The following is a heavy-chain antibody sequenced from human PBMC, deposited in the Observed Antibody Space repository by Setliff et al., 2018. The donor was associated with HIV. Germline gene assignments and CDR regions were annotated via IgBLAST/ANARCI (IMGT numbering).Heavy chain of an antibody. CDR2: ICPGGARR. CDR1: GYTFTNYY. V-gene: IGHV1-46*01. J-gene: IGHJ4*02. D-gene: IGHD3-22*01. Sequence: ASVKVSCKASGYTFTNYYMHWVRQAPGQGLEWMGIICPGGARRSYAQKFQGRVTMTWDTSTSTVYMELSSLTSEDTAVYYCATYHYYDSRAYYVDLYYFEYWGQGTLVTVSS. CDR3: ATYHYYDSRAYYVDLYYFEY.